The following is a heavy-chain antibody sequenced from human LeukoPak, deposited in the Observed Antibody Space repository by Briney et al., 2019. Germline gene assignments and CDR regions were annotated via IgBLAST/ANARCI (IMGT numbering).Heavy chain of an antibody. D-gene: IGHD3-22*01. CDR1: GFTFSSYS. V-gene: IGHV3-48*01. CDR2: ISSSSSTI. Sequence: GGSLRLSCAASGFTFSSYSMNWVRQAPGKGLEWVSYISSSSSTIYYADSVKGRFTISRDNAKNSLYLQMNSLRAEDTAVYYCARDEAYYYDSSGYLNWFDPWGQGTLVTVSS. CDR3: ARDEAYYYDSSGYLNWFDP. J-gene: IGHJ5*02.